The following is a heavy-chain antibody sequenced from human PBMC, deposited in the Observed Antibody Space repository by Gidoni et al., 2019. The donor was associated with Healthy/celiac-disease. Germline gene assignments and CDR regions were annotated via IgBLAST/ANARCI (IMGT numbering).Heavy chain of an antibody. Sequence: QVQLQESGLGLVKPSETPSLTCTVSGGSLSSYYWSWLRQPPGKGLEWIGYTYYSGSTNYDPSLKSRVTISVDTSKNQFSLKLSSVTAADTAVYYCARGIAGDAFDIWGQGTMVTVSS. CDR3: ARGIAGDAFDI. V-gene: IGHV4-59*01. CDR2: TYYSGST. CDR1: GGSLSSYY. J-gene: IGHJ3*02.